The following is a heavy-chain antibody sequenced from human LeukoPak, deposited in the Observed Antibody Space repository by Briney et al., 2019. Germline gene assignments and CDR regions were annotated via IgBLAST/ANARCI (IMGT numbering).Heavy chain of an antibody. CDR1: GDSVSSNSAA. Sequence: SQTLSLTCAISGDSVSSNSAAWNWLRHSPSRALEWLGRTYYRSKWYNDYAVSVKSRITINPDTSKNQFSLQLNSVTPEDTAVYYCARVGEQWLVFFDYWGQGTLVTVSS. J-gene: IGHJ4*02. D-gene: IGHD6-19*01. CDR3: ARVGEQWLVFFDY. V-gene: IGHV6-1*01. CDR2: TYYRSKWYN.